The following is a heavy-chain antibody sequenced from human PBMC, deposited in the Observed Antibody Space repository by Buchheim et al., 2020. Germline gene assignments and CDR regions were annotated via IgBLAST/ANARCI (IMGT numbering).Heavy chain of an antibody. D-gene: IGHD2-8*01. CDR1: GFTFSLYG. J-gene: IGHJ6*02. CDR3: ARDQVLMVYAIGYGMDV. CDR2: LWYDGSKK. Sequence: QEHLVESGGGVVQPGGSLRLSCAASGFTFSLYGFHWVRQAPGKGLEWVAALWYDGSKKYYAESVKGRFTISRDNSKNTVYLQMDSLRAEDTAVYYCARDQVLMVYAIGYGMDVWGQGTT. V-gene: IGHV3-33*01.